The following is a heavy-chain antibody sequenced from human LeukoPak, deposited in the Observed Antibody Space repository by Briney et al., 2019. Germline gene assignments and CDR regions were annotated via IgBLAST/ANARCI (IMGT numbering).Heavy chain of an antibody. CDR2: IWYDGSNE. Sequence: PGRSLRLSCAASGFSLSSYAMHWVRQAPGKGLEWVAVIWYDGSNEYYSDSVKGRFAISKGNSKNTLYLQMNSLRAEDTAVYFCARDPGLRLDFWGQGTLLIVSS. V-gene: IGHV3-33*01. CDR1: GFSLSSYA. J-gene: IGHJ4*02. CDR3: ARDPGLRLDF. D-gene: IGHD3-16*01.